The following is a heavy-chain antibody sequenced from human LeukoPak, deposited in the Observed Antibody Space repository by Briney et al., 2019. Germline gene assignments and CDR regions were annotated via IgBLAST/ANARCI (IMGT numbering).Heavy chain of an antibody. CDR3: ARDGGYSGYDFSRYYYYYMDV. Sequence: PGGSLRLSCAASGFTFSRYWMSWVRQAPGKGLEWVSAISGSGGSTYYADSVKGRFTISRDNSKNTLYLQMNSLRAEDTAVYYCARDGGYSGYDFSRYYYYYMDVWGKGTTVTVSS. J-gene: IGHJ6*03. D-gene: IGHD5-12*01. V-gene: IGHV3-23*01. CDR1: GFTFSRYW. CDR2: ISGSGGST.